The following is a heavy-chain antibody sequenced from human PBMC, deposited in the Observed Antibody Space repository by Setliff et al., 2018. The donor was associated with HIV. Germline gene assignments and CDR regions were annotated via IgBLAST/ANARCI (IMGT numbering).Heavy chain of an antibody. D-gene: IGHD5-12*01. V-gene: IGHV1-18*01. CDR2: ISGYSGNT. J-gene: IGHJ5*01. Sequence: ASVKVSCKASGYTFTSYGVSWVRQAPGHGLEWMGWISGYSGNTNYAQKLQGRVTMTTDTSTSTAYMELSSLRSDDTAVYYCARDAKYSESHLGWFDFWGQGTRFTVSS. CDR1: GYTFTSYG. CDR3: ARDAKYSESHLGWFDF.